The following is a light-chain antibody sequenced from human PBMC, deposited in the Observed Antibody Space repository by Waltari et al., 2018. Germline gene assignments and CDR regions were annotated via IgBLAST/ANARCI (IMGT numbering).Light chain of an antibody. CDR1: SSNNGPNY. Sequence: QSVLTQPPSASGTPGQTVTISCSGRSSNNGPNYVYWYQQLPGTAPKFLIYRNDQRASGVPDRFSGSKSGTSASLAISGLRSEDEDDYYCATWDDSLSGPSVVFGGGTKLTVL. CDR3: ATWDDSLSGPSVV. J-gene: IGLJ2*01. V-gene: IGLV1-47*01. CDR2: RND.